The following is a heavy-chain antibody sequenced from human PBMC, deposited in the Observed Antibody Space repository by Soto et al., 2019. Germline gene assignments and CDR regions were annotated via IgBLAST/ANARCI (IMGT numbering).Heavy chain of an antibody. CDR3: AREGGDYYERSGADY. D-gene: IGHD3-22*01. Sequence: QVQLVESGGGLVKPGGSLRLSCAASGFTFSDYYMSWIRQAPGKGLEWVSYISSSSSYTNYADSVKGRFTISRDNAKNSLYLQMNSLRAEDTAVYDCAREGGDYYERSGADYWGQGPLVTVSS. V-gene: IGHV3-11*06. J-gene: IGHJ4*02. CDR1: GFTFSDYY. CDR2: ISSSSSYT.